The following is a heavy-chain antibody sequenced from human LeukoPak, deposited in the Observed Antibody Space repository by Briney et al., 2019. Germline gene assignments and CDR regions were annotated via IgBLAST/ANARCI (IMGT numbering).Heavy chain of an antibody. Sequence: SETLSLTCIVSGTSMSGYYWTWIRQPPGKGLEWIGHTFSSGATTYNPSLKSRVTIAVDTSRSLFSLSLSSVTAADTAVYSCARRSKNGYFLDSWGQGILVTVSS. CDR2: TFSSGAT. D-gene: IGHD5-24*01. CDR3: ARRSKNGYFLDS. J-gene: IGHJ4*02. CDR1: GTSMSGYY. V-gene: IGHV4-4*09.